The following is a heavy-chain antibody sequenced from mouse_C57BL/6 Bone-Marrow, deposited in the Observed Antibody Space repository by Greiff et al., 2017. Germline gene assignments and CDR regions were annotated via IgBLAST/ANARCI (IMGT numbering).Heavy chain of an antibody. CDR2: IYPGDGDT. Sequence: VQLQQSGPELVKPGASVKISCKASGYAFSSSWMNWVKQRPGKGLEWIGRIYPGDGDTNYNGKFKGKATLTADKSSSTAYMHLSSLTSEYSAVYFCARCSFAYWGQGTLVTVSA. CDR3: ARCSFAY. CDR1: GYAFSSSW. V-gene: IGHV1-82*01. J-gene: IGHJ3*01.